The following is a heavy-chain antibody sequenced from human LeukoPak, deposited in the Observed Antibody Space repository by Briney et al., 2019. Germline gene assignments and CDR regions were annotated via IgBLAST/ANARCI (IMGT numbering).Heavy chain of an antibody. CDR1: GYTFTGYN. D-gene: IGHD2-15*01. V-gene: IGHV1-2*02. CDR2: INPNSGGT. CDR3: ARDPPGCSGGSCYPSYYFDY. J-gene: IGHJ4*02. Sequence: ASVKVSCKASGYTFTGYNMQWLRQAPGQGLEWMGWINPNSGGTNYAQKFQGRVTMTRDTSTSTVYMELSSLRSEDTAVYYCARDPPGCSGGSCYPSYYFDYWGRGTLVTVSS.